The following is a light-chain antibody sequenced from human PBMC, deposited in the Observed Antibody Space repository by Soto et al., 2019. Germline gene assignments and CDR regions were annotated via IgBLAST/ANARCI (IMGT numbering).Light chain of an antibody. CDR2: EVN. V-gene: IGLV2-14*01. Sequence: QSALTQPASVSGSPGQSITISFTGTSSDVGAYNFVSWYQQYPGKAPKVMIYEVNNRPSGVSNRFSGSKSGNTASLTISGLQAEDEADYYCSSFKRSSNYVFGSGTKVTVL. CDR3: SSFKRSSNYV. J-gene: IGLJ1*01. CDR1: SSDVGAYNF.